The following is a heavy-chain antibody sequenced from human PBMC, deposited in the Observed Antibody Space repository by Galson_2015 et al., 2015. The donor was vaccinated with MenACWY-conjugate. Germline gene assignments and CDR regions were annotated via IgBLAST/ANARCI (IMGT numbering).Heavy chain of an antibody. J-gene: IGHJ4*02. CDR2: IRNKLYSYTT. Sequence: SLRLSCAASGFTFSDYSMDWVRQAPGKGLEWVGRIRNKLYSYTTEYAASLKGRLTISRDDSNNSSHLQMNALKTEDTAVYFCAIVGRRDNSGYTYAIAYWDQRTLVTVFS. CDR1: GFTFSDYS. V-gene: IGHV3-72*01. CDR3: AIVGRRDNSGYTYAIAY. D-gene: IGHD5-18*01.